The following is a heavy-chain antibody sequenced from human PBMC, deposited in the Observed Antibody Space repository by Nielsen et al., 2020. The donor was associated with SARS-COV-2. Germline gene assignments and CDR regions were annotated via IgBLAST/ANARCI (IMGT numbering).Heavy chain of an antibody. Sequence: GESLNISCAASGFTFSSYSMNWVRQAPGKGLEWVSYISSSSSTIYYADSVKGRFTISRDNAKNSLYLQMNSLRAEDTAVYYCARVACSSTSCYYYYYYMDVWGKGTTVTVSS. CDR1: GFTFSSYS. J-gene: IGHJ6*03. CDR3: ARVACSSTSCYYYYYYMDV. V-gene: IGHV3-48*01. CDR2: ISSSSSTI. D-gene: IGHD2-2*01.